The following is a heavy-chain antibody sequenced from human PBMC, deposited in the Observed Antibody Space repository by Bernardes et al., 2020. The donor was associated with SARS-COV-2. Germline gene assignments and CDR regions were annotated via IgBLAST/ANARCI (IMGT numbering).Heavy chain of an antibody. CDR2: ISAYNGTK. D-gene: IGHD6-6*01. J-gene: IGHJ6*02. CDR1: GSTSTSYS. Sequence: ASVKVSCKASGSTSTSYSISWVRQAPGQGLEWMGWISAYNGTKNYGQKFQGRVTMTTDTSTSTAYMELRSLRSDDTAVYYCARGPWEYRSSSSYYYGMDVWGQGTTVTGSS. V-gene: IGHV1-18*01. CDR3: ARGPWEYRSSSSYYYGMDV.